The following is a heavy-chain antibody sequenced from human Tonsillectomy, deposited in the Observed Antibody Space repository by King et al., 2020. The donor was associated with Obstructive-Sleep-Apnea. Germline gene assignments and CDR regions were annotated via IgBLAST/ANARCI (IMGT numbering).Heavy chain of an antibody. CDR2: LRSSRSYI. D-gene: IGHD6-19*01. CDR3: ARDPIAVAGPYYFDY. V-gene: IGHV3-21*01. J-gene: IGHJ4*02. CDR1: VFTFISYS. Sequence: VQLVESGGGLVKPGGALSLSCAASVFTFISYSMNWVRQAPGKGLEWVSSLRSSRSYIYYADSVKGRFTISRDNAKNSLYLQMNSLRAEDTAVYYCARDPIAVAGPYYFDYWGQGTLVTVSS.